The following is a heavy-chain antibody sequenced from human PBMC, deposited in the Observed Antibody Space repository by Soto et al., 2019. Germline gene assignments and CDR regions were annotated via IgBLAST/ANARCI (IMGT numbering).Heavy chain of an antibody. J-gene: IGHJ4*02. Sequence: SETLSLTCAVSGGSIGGGGDSWSWIRQPPGKGLEWIGYIYHSGSTYYNPSLKSRVTISVDRSKNQFSLKLSSVTAADTAVYYCARETGPTGLDYWGQGTLVTVSS. V-gene: IGHV4-30-2*01. CDR3: ARETGPTGLDY. CDR2: IYHSGST. CDR1: GGSIGGGGDS.